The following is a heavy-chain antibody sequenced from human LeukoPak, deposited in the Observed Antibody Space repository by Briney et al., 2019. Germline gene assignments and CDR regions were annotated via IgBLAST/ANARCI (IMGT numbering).Heavy chain of an antibody. D-gene: IGHD1-26*01. J-gene: IGHJ4*02. V-gene: IGHV4-30-4*01. CDR2: IYYSGST. CDR1: GGSISSGDYY. CDR3: ARIRSGEYYFDY. Sequence: SETLSLTCTVSGGSISSGDYYWSWIRQPPGKGLEWIGYIYYSGSTYYNPSLKSRVTISVDKSKNQFSLKLSSVTAADTAVYYCARIRSGEYYFDYWGQGTLVTVSS.